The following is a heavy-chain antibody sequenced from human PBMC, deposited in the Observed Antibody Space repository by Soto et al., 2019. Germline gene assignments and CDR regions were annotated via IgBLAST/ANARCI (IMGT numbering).Heavy chain of an antibody. CDR2: ITSISTYI. V-gene: IGHV3-21*01. CDR1: GFTFSSYT. CDR3: ARDLGYNSSWNVYYYYGMDV. Sequence: GGSLRLSCAASGFTFSSYTMNWVRQAPGKGLEWVSSITSISTYIYYADSVKGRFTISRDNTKNSLYLQMNSLRAEDTAVYYCARDLGYNSSWNVYYYYGMDVWGQGTTVTVSS. D-gene: IGHD6-13*01. J-gene: IGHJ6*02.